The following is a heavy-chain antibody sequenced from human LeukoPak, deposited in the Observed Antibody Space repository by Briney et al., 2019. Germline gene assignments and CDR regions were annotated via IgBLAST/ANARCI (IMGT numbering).Heavy chain of an antibody. CDR1: GFTFDDYA. CDR2: ISGDGGST. V-gene: IGHV3-43*02. D-gene: IGHD6-19*01. CDR3: AKYSVAGTDFDY. J-gene: IGHJ4*02. Sequence: GGSLRLSCAASGFTFDDYAMHWVRQAPRKGLEWVSLISGDGGSTYYADSVKGRFTISRDNSKNPLYLQMNSLRTEDTALYYCAKYSVAGTDFDYWGQGTLVTVSS.